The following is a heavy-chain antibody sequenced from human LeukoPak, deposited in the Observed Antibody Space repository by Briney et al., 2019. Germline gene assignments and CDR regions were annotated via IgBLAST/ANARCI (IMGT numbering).Heavy chain of an antibody. CDR1: GYTFTGYY. CDR2: INPNGGGT. D-gene: IGHD6-19*01. CDR3: ARAQRGAGTFDY. J-gene: IGHJ4*02. V-gene: IGHV1-2*02. Sequence: ASVKVSCKASGYTFTGYYMHWVRQAPGQGLEWMGWINPNGGGTNYAQKFQGRVTMTRDTSISTAYMELSRLRSDDTAVYYCARAQRGAGTFDYWGQGTLVTVSS.